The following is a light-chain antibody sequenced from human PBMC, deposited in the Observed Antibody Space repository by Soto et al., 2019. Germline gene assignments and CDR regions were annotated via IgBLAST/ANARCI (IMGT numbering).Light chain of an antibody. V-gene: IGKV1-5*01. J-gene: IGKJ1*01. CDR2: YAS. CDR1: QSIGTW. Sequence: DIQVTQSPSTLSASVGDRVTITCGASQSIGTWLAWYKQKPGKAPKLLIVYASTLESGVPSRFFGSVSGTDFTLTIRSLQPDDFATYYCQQYRDSSGSFGQVTRGEIK. CDR3: QQYRDSSGS.